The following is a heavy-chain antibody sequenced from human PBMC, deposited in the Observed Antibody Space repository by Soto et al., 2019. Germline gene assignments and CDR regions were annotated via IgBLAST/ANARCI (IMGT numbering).Heavy chain of an antibody. CDR2: IYWDDDK. D-gene: IGHD3-16*01. CDR1: GFSLSTSGVG. V-gene: IGHV2-5*02. CDR3: AHLTSWGEGAPFDI. J-gene: IGHJ3*02. Sequence: QITLKESGPPLVKPTQTLTLTCIFSGFSLSTSGVGVGWIRQPPGKALEWLAVIYWDDDKRYSPSLKSRVTITRATSKNQVVFTMTNMDPEDTGTFYCAHLTSWGEGAPFDIWGQGTKVTVSS.